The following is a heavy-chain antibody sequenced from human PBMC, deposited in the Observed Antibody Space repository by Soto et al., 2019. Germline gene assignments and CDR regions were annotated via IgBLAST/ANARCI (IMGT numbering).Heavy chain of an antibody. CDR3: ARVRFRVEEAAASFHS. CDR1: AFTFSSYA. J-gene: IGHJ4*02. D-gene: IGHD6-13*01. CDR2: IWYDGSKK. V-gene: IGHV3-33*08. Sequence: QVQLVESGGGVVQPGRSLRLSCAASAFTFSSYAMHWVRQAPGKGLEWVAVIWYDGSKKYYAESVKGRFSISRDNSKNTLYLQMNSLRAEDTAGEYCARVRFRVEEAAASFHSWGQGTLVTVSS.